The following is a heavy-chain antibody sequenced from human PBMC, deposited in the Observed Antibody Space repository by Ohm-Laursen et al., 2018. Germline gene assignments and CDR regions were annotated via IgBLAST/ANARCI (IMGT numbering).Heavy chain of an antibody. CDR1: EYSFTSYW. J-gene: IGHJ4*02. CDR2: IYPGDSDT. CDR3: ARHDSSGYPDS. D-gene: IGHD3-22*01. Sequence: RESLKISCNGSEYSFTSYWIGWVRQMPGKGLEWMGIIYPGDSDTRYSPSFQGHVIISADKSITTAYLQWNSLKASNTAIYYCARHDSSGYPDSWGQGTLVTVSS. V-gene: IGHV5-51*01.